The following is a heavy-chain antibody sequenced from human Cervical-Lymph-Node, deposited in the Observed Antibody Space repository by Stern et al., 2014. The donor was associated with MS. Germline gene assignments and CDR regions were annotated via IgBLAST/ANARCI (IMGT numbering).Heavy chain of an antibody. CDR2: IWYDGSNK. D-gene: IGHD3-22*01. J-gene: IGHJ4*02. V-gene: IGHV3-33*01. CDR3: ARDRWYYDSSGILDY. Sequence: VQLVESGGGVVKPGRSLRLSCAASGFTFSSYGMHWVRQAPGKGLEWVAGIWYDGSNKYYADSVKGRFTISRDNSKNTLYLQMNSLRAEDTAVYYCARDRWYYDSSGILDYWGQGTLVTVSS. CDR1: GFTFSSYG.